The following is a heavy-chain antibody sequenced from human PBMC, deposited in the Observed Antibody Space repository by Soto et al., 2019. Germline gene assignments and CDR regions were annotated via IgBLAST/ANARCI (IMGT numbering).Heavy chain of an antibody. J-gene: IGHJ4*02. CDR1: GGSISSSSYY. D-gene: IGHD2-2*02. CDR2: IYYSGST. Sequence: SETLSLTCTVSGGSISSSSYYWGWIRQPPGKGLEWIGSIYYSGSTYYNPSLKSRVTISVDTSKNQFSLKLSSVTAADTAVYYCARHRADNQLLYSDFDYWGQGTLVTVSS. CDR3: ARHRADNQLLYSDFDY. V-gene: IGHV4-39*01.